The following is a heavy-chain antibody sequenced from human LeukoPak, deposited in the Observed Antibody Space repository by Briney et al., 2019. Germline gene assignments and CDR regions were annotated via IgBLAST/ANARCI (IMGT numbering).Heavy chain of an antibody. V-gene: IGHV4-4*07. J-gene: IGHJ5*02. D-gene: IGHD6-13*01. Sequence: SETLSLTCTVSGGSISNYYWSWIRQPAGKGLEFIGRIYSSGSTNYNPSLKSRVTMSVDTSKNQFSLKLSSVTAADTAVYYCAIYSSSWYAVFDPWGQGTLVTVSS. CDR2: IYSSGST. CDR3: AIYSSSWYAVFDP. CDR1: GGSISNYY.